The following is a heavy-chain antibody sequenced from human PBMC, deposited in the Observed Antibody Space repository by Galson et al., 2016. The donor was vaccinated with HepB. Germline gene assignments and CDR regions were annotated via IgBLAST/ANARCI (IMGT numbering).Heavy chain of an antibody. CDR1: GDSFTRYW. Sequence: QSGAEVKKPGESLKISCKGSGDSFTRYWIGWVRQMPGKGLEWMGIIYPGDSHTIYSPSLVRRVAISIDTSMNHFSLALSSVTAADTAVYYCAREYESSVDDWGQGTLVTVSS. D-gene: IGHD3-22*01. CDR3: AREYESSVDD. CDR2: IYPGDSHT. J-gene: IGHJ4*02. V-gene: IGHV5-51*01.